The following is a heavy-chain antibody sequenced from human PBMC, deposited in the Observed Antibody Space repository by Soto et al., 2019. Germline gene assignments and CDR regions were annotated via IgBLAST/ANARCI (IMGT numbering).Heavy chain of an antibody. Sequence: QVQRVESGGGVVQPGRSLRLSCAASGFTFSSYGMHWVRQAPGKGLEWVALISYDGSNKYYADSVKGRFTISRDNSKNTLYLQMNSLRTEDTAVYYCAKDLGHGGRGAFDIWGQGTMVTVSS. D-gene: IGHD7-27*01. CDR3: AKDLGHGGRGAFDI. CDR1: GFTFSSYG. J-gene: IGHJ3*02. CDR2: ISYDGSNK. V-gene: IGHV3-30*18.